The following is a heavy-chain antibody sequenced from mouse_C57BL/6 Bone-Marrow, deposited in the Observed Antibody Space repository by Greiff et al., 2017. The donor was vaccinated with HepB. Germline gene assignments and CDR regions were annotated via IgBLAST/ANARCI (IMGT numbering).Heavy chain of an antibody. Sequence: QVQLQQPGAELVRPGSSVKLSCKASGYTFTSYWMDWVKQRPGQGLEWIGNIYPSDSETHYNQKFKDKATLTVDKSSGTAYMQLSSLTSEDSAVYYCASGYYGSSLFAYWGQGTLVTVSA. V-gene: IGHV1-61*01. J-gene: IGHJ3*01. CDR1: GYTFTSYW. D-gene: IGHD1-1*01. CDR3: ASGYYGSSLFAY. CDR2: IYPSDSET.